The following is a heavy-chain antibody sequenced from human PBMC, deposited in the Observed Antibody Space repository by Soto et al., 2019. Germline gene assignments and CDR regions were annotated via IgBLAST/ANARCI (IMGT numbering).Heavy chain of an antibody. D-gene: IGHD3-10*01. CDR3: VTMVRGVIPLYFDY. CDR2: IYYSGST. CDR1: GGSIGSGGYY. V-gene: IGHV4-31*03. Sequence: SETLSLTCTVSGGSIGSGGYYWSWIRQHPGKGLEWIGYIYYSGSTYYNPSLKSRVTISVDTSKNPFSLKLSSVTAADTAVYYCVTMVRGVIPLYFDYWGQGNLVTVSS. J-gene: IGHJ4*02.